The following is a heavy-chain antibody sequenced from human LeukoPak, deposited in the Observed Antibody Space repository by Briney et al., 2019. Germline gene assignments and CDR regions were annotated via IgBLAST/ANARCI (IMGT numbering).Heavy chain of an antibody. V-gene: IGHV4-59*01. CDR1: GGSISSYY. CDR2: IYYSGST. J-gene: IGHJ4*02. Sequence: SETLSLTCTVSGGSISSYYWSWIRQPPGKGLEWIGYIYYSGSTNYNPSLKSRVTISVDTSKNQFSLKLSSVTAANTAVYYCARDPYGDYYFDYWGQGTLVTVSS. CDR3: ARDPYGDYYFDY. D-gene: IGHD4-17*01.